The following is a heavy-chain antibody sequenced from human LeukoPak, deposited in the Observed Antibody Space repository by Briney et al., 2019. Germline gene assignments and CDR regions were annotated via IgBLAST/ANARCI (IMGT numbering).Heavy chain of an antibody. J-gene: IGHJ4*02. CDR2: INPNSGGT. Sequence: ASVKVSCKASGYTFSGYYIHWVRQAPGQGLEWMGWINPNSGGTNYAQRFQGRVTMTRDTSISTAYMDLSRLRPDDTAVYYCAREDSSSWYYFDYWGQGTLVTVSS. CDR1: GYTFSGYY. D-gene: IGHD6-13*01. V-gene: IGHV1-2*02. CDR3: AREDSSSWYYFDY.